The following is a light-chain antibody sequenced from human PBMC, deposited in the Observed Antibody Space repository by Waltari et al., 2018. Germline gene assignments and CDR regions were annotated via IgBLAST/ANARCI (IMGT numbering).Light chain of an antibody. J-gene: IGKJ2*01. CDR1: QRIRDW. CDR2: RSS. Sequence: DIQMTQSPSTLSASLGDRVTITCRASQRIRDWLAWYQQKPGKAPKLLIHRSSTLASGVPSRFSGSGSGTEFTLTISGLQPDDVATYYCQQYDNYFYTFGQGTKLEI. CDR3: QQYDNYFYT. V-gene: IGKV1-5*03.